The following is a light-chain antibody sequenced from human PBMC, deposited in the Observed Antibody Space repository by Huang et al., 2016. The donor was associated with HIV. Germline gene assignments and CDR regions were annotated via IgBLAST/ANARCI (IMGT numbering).Light chain of an antibody. Sequence: DTQMTQSPSSLSASVGDRVIITCRASQGVSNSLAWYQQKPGKAPKLLLCATSKLESGVPSRVRGSGSGTDYTLTITSLQPEDFATYFCQQYYGIPWTFGQGTKVEIK. V-gene: IGKV1-NL1*01. J-gene: IGKJ1*01. CDR2: ATS. CDR1: QGVSNS. CDR3: QQYYGIPWT.